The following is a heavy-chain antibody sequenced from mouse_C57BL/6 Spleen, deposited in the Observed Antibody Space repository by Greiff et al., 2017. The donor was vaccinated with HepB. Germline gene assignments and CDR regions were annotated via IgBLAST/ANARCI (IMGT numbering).Heavy chain of an antibody. CDR2: ISSGSSTI. J-gene: IGHJ1*03. Sequence: DVKLVESGGGLVKPGGSLKLSCAASGFTFSDYGMHWVRQAPEKGLEWVAYISSGSSTIYYADTVKGRFTISRDNAKNTLFLQMTSLRSEDTAMYYCARPGDGYFDVWGTGTTVTVSS. V-gene: IGHV5-17*01. CDR3: ARPGDGYFDV. D-gene: IGHD3-3*01. CDR1: GFTFSDYG.